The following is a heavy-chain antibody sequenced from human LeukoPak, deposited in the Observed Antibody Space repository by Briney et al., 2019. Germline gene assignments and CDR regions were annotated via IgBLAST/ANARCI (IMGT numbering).Heavy chain of an antibody. CDR3: ARAYGSYYDY. D-gene: IGHD1-26*01. J-gene: IGHJ4*02. V-gene: IGHV4-59*01. CDR2: INYSGST. CDR1: GGSISSYY. Sequence: SETLSLTCTVSGGSISSYYWSWIRQPPGKGLEWIGYINYSGSTNYNPSLKSRVTISVDTSKNQFSLKLGSVIAADTAVYYCARAYGSYYDYWGQGTLVTVSS.